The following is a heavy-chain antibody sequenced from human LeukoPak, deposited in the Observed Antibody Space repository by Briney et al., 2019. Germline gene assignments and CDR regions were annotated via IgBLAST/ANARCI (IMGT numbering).Heavy chain of an antibody. Sequence: GGSLRLSCAASGFTFSTYAMSWVRQAPGKGLEWVSGISDSGGSTYYADSVKGRFTISRDDSKNTLYVQMNSLRAEDTAVYYCAKAFSSGWYYFFDYWGQGTLVTVSS. CDR1: GFTFSTYA. V-gene: IGHV3-23*01. J-gene: IGHJ4*02. D-gene: IGHD6-19*01. CDR3: AKAFSSGWYYFFDY. CDR2: ISDSGGST.